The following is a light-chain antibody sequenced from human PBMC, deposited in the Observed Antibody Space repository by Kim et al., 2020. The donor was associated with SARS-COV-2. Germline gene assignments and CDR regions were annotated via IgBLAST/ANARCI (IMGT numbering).Light chain of an antibody. CDR1: QSIGNY. CDR2: DAS. Sequence: GDRVTNTCRASQSIGNYLAWYQQKPGKAPKVLIYDASSLESGVPSRFSGSGSGTEFTLNINSLQPDDFATYYCQQYLYYWTFGQGTKVDIK. V-gene: IGKV1-5*01. CDR3: QQYLYYWT. J-gene: IGKJ1*01.